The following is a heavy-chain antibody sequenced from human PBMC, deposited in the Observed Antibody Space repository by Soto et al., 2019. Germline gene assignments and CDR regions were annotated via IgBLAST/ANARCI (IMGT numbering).Heavy chain of an antibody. CDR3: VRAGHVFDVHYYGMDL. J-gene: IGHJ6*02. Sequence: GGSLRLSCEASGFTFNDYSMDWVRQAPEKGLEWVSSISSSGTYIYYADSVKGRFAISRDNANNVMYLQMDTLRAEDTAVYYCVRAGHVFDVHYYGMDLWGQGATVTVSS. V-gene: IGHV3-21*01. CDR1: GFTFNDYS. CDR2: ISSSGTYI. D-gene: IGHD3-10*01.